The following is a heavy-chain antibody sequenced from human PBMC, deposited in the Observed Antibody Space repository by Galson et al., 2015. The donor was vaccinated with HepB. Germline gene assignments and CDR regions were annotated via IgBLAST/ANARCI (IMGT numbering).Heavy chain of an antibody. Sequence: SCKASGYTFTSYAMHWVRQAPGQRLEWMGWINAGNGNTKYSQKFQGRVTITRDTSASTAYMELSSLRSEDTAVYYCASSDAGGYYYYYGMDVWGQGTTVTVSS. CDR3: ASSDAGGYYYYYGMDV. J-gene: IGHJ6*02. CDR2: INAGNGNT. D-gene: IGHD3-10*01. V-gene: IGHV1-3*01. CDR1: GYTFTSYA.